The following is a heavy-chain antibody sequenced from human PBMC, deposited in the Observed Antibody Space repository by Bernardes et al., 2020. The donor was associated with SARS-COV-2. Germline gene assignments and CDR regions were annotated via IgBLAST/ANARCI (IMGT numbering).Heavy chain of an antibody. Sequence: GESLKISCKGSGYSFTTYWISWVRQMPGKDLEWMGRIDPSDSYTNYSPSFHGHVTISADKSINTAYLQWSSLKASDTAMYYCARHVPGPLASPSFDYWGQGTLVTVSS. V-gene: IGHV5-10-1*01. CDR3: ARHVPGPLASPSFDY. D-gene: IGHD3-16*01. CDR2: IDPSDSYT. CDR1: GYSFTTYW. J-gene: IGHJ4*02.